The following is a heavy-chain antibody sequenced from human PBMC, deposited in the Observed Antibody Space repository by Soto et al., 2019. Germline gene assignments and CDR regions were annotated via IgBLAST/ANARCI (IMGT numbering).Heavy chain of an antibody. J-gene: IGHJ4*02. V-gene: IGHV3-23*01. Sequence: GGSLRLSCAASGFTFSSYAMSWVRQAPGKGLEWVSAISGSGGSTYYADSVKGRFTVSRDNSKNTLYLQMNSLRAEDTAVYYCATDSIAAAGPYFDYWGQGTLVTVS. D-gene: IGHD6-13*01. CDR3: ATDSIAAAGPYFDY. CDR2: ISGSGGST. CDR1: GFTFSSYA.